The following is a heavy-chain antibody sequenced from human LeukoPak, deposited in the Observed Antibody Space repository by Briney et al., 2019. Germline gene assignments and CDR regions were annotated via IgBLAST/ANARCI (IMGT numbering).Heavy chain of an antibody. D-gene: IGHD6-13*01. CDR2: IYYSGST. CDR3: ARGGIAAAGNAFDY. CDR1: GGSISSYY. J-gene: IGHJ4*02. Sequence: SETLSLTCTVSGGSISSYYWSWIRQPPGKGLEWIGYIYYSGSTNYNPSLKSRVTISVDTSKNQFSLKLSSVTAADAAVYYCARGGIAAAGNAFDYWGQGTLVTVSS. V-gene: IGHV4-59*01.